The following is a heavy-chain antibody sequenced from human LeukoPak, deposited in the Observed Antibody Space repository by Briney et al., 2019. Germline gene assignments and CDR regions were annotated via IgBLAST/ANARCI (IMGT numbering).Heavy chain of an antibody. CDR2: IYYSGST. Sequence: KSSETLSLTCTVSGGSISSYYWSWIRQPPGKGLEWIGSIYYSGSTYYNPSLKSRVTISVDTSKNQFSLKLSSVTAADTAVYYCARHLIVATIRGNWFDPWGQGTLVTVSS. CDR1: GGSISSYY. D-gene: IGHD5-12*01. J-gene: IGHJ5*02. V-gene: IGHV4-39*01. CDR3: ARHLIVATIRGNWFDP.